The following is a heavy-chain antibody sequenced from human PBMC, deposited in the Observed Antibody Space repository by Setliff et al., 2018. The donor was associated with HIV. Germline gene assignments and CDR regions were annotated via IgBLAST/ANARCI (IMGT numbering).Heavy chain of an antibody. CDR1: GGSVSSRGYY. CDR3: ASRYDFWSGYEARNWFDP. V-gene: IGHV4-34*01. Sequence: SETLSLTCTVSGGSVSSRGYYWSWIRQPPGKGLEWIGEINHSGSTNYNPSLKSRVTISVDTSKNQFSLKLSSVTAADTAVYYCASRYDFWSGYEARNWFDPWGQGTLVTVSS. J-gene: IGHJ5*02. CDR2: INHSGST. D-gene: IGHD3-3*01.